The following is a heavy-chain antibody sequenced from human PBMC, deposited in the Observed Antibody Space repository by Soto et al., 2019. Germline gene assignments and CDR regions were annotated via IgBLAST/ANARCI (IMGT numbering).Heavy chain of an antibody. CDR1: GGSISSGGYY. CDR2: IYYSGST. Sequence: QVQLQESGPGLVKPSQTLSLTCTVSGGSISSGGYYWSWIRQHPEKGLEWIGYIYYSGSTYYNPSLKSRVTISVDTSKNQFSLKLSSVTAADTAVYYCARDGRRITMVRGPLNWFDPWGQGTLVTVSS. J-gene: IGHJ5*02. CDR3: ARDGRRITMVRGPLNWFDP. V-gene: IGHV4-31*03. D-gene: IGHD3-10*01.